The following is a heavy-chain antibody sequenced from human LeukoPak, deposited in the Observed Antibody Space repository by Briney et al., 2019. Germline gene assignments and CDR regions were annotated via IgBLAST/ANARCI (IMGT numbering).Heavy chain of an antibody. Sequence: SSETLSLTCAVYGGYFSGYYWSWIRQPPGKRLEWIGEINDSGSTSCSPSLKSRVHISVDTSKNQFSLKLSSVTAADTAVYYCARVIDYDISGYYLGYWGQGTRVTVSS. V-gene: IGHV4-34*01. CDR1: GGYFSGYY. J-gene: IGHJ4*02. D-gene: IGHD3-22*01. CDR3: ARVIDYDISGYYLGY. CDR2: INDSGST.